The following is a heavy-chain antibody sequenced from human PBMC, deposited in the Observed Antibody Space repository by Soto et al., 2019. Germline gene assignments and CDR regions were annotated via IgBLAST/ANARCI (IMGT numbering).Heavy chain of an antibody. CDR2: IYYNGDT. CDR1: GGSVSSGNYF. CDR3: ARRLIVNLHQVYAIDF. J-gene: IGHJ3*01. D-gene: IGHD2-15*01. V-gene: IGHV4-39*01. Sequence: QLQLQESGPGLVKPAETLSLKCAVSGGSVSSGNYFWGWIRQPPGKGLEWIGNIYYNGDTYYSPSLYSRVTMSLGSAKSQHSPRLTPVTDADTSLYCCARRLIVNLHQVYAIDFWGQGTLVTVSS.